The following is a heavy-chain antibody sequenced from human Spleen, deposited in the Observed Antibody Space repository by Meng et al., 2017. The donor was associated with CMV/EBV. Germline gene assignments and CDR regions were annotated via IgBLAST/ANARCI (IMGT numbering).Heavy chain of an antibody. CDR2: ISTSSSYI. Sequence: GGSLRLSCAASGFIFSDHYMSWVRQAPGKGLEWVASISTSSSYIYYAESLKGRFTISRDNAMNSLHLHISSLSAEDTAVYYCAREVVPPRRMDVWGQGTTVTVSS. V-gene: IGHV3-21*01. J-gene: IGHJ6*02. CDR3: AREVVPPRRMDV. D-gene: IGHD2-2*01. CDR1: GFIFSDHY.